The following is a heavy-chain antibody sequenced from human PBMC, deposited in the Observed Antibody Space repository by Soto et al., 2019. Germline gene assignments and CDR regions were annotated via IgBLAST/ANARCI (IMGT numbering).Heavy chain of an antibody. V-gene: IGHV1-2*02. CDR3: ARDVAYLRVPPALSAGMDV. J-gene: IGHJ6*02. CDR1: GYTFTGYY. CDR2: INPGSGDT. Sequence: ASVKVSCKASGYTFTGYYLHWVRQAPGQGLEWTGWINPGSGDTNYAQNFQDRVTMIRDTSISTAYLELSRLRSDDTAVYYCARDVAYLRVPPALSAGMDVWGQGTTVTVSS. D-gene: IGHD2-2*01.